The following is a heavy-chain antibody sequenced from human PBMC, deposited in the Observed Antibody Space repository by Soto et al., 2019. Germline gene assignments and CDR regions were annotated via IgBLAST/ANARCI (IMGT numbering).Heavy chain of an antibody. V-gene: IGHV4-39*01. CDR2: IYYTGST. Sequence: SETLSLTCTVSGGSVSSGDYYWGWIRQPPGKGLEWIGTIYYTGSTYYNPSLKSRVTISVDTSKNQFSLKLRSVTAADTAVYYCARVVGYYYASGSYYDLSPWFDPWGQGTLVTVSS. CDR1: GGSVSSGDYY. D-gene: IGHD3-10*01. CDR3: ARVVGYYYASGSYYDLSPWFDP. J-gene: IGHJ5*02.